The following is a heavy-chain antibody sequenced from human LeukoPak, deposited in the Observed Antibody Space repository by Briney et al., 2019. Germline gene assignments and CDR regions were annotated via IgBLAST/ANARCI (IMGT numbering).Heavy chain of an antibody. CDR1: GFTFDEHA. V-gene: IGHV3-9*01. CDR3: AKDVRNIVTDYVALDL. Sequence: GRSLTLTRVASGFTFDEHAMHWVRQAPAKGLEGFSGITWGSTTTLYADSVKGRFTISRDTAKNSLFLQINSLRPEDTAVYFCAKDVRNIVTDYVALDLWGRGTLVTVSS. CDR2: ITWGSTTT. J-gene: IGHJ3*01. D-gene: IGHD4-17*01.